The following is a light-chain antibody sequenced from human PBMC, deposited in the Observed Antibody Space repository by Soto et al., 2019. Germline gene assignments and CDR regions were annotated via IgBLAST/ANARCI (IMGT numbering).Light chain of an antibody. CDR2: AAS. J-gene: IGKJ5*01. CDR3: QHSYSTPIT. Sequence: DLQMTQSPSALSASVGDRVTITCRASQSITTYLNWYQQKPGEAPKLLIYAASSLQSGVPSRFSGSDSGTDFTLTISSLQPEDSATYYCQHSYSTPITFGQGTRLEIK. CDR1: QSITTY. V-gene: IGKV1-39*01.